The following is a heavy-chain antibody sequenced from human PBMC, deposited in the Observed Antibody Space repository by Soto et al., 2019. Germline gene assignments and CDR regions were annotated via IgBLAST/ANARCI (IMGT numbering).Heavy chain of an antibody. D-gene: IGHD1-26*01. V-gene: IGHV3-23*01. CDR3: AKEPPEVGATHFDY. Sequence: GGSLRLSCAASGFTFSSYAMSWVRQAPGKGLEWVSTISGNGDSIYYADSVRGRFTISRDNSKNTLYLQMNSLRAEDTAVYYCAKEPPEVGATHFDYWGQGTLVTVSS. CDR1: GFTFSSYA. J-gene: IGHJ4*02. CDR2: ISGNGDSI.